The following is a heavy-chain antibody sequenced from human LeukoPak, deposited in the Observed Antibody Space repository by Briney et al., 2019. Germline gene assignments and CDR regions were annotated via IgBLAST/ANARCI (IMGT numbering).Heavy chain of an antibody. V-gene: IGHV1-8*01. D-gene: IGHD2-8*01. CDR2: MNPNSGNT. CDR3: ARFDCTNGVCYYYYGMDV. Sequence: GASVKVSCKASGYTFTSYDINWVRQATGQGLEWMGWMNPNSGNTGYAQKFQGRVTMTRNTSISTAYMELSSLRSEDTAVYYCARFDCTNGVCYYYYGMDVWGQGTTVTVSS. CDR1: GYTFTSYD. J-gene: IGHJ6*02.